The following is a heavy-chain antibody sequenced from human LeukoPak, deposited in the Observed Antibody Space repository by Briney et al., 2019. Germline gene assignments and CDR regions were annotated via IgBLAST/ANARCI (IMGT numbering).Heavy chain of an antibody. Sequence: AGGPLRLSCAASGFTFSDSSIHWVRQASGKGLEWIGLMEKELNGYATAYAASVRGRFTISRDDSQNTAYLQMDSLKTEDTALYYCTRDSGTYKGLDPWGQGTLVSVSS. CDR1: GFTFSDSS. D-gene: IGHD1-26*01. J-gene: IGHJ5*02. CDR3: TRDSGTYKGLDP. CDR2: MEKELNGYAT. V-gene: IGHV3-73*01.